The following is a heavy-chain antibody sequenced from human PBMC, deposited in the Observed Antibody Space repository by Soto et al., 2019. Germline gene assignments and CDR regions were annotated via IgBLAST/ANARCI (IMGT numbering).Heavy chain of an antibody. CDR3: ARESRAELGTVEY. CDR2: IYASGTT. CDR1: GASISNYY. V-gene: IGHV4-4*07. J-gene: IGHJ4*02. D-gene: IGHD1-1*01. Sequence: QVRLQESGPGLVKPSETLSLTCTVSGASISNYYWSWIRQPVGKGLECLGRIYASGTTTYNPSLRSRVTMSVDTSKNQFSLNLNSVTAPDTAVYYCARESRAELGTVEYWGQGTLVTVSS.